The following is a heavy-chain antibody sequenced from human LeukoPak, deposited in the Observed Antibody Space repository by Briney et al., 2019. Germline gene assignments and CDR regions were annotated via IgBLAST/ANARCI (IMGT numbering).Heavy chain of an antibody. CDR3: ARGPRHIVVVTAKDNWFDP. V-gene: IGHV4-38-2*02. CDR2: MYHTGST. D-gene: IGHD2-21*02. J-gene: IGHJ5*02. CDR1: GYSMSSGYY. Sequence: SETLSLTCTVSGYSMSSGYYWGWIRQPPERGQEWIGSMYHTGSTYYNPSLKSRVTISVDTSKNQFSLKLSSVTAADTAVYYCARGPRHIVVVTAKDNWFDPWGQGTLVTVPS.